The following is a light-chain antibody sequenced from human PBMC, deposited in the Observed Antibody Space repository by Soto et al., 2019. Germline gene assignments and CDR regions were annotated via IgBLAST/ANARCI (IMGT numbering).Light chain of an antibody. CDR1: QSISAW. CDR2: KAS. J-gene: IGKJ5*01. CDR3: QQYNNWPIT. Sequence: DIQLTQSPSTLSASVGDSVIINCRASQSISAWLAWYQQKPGKAPRLLIYKASTLEIGVPSRFSGSGSGTEFTLTISSLQPDDVAVYYCQQYNNWPITFGQGTRLEIK. V-gene: IGKV1-5*03.